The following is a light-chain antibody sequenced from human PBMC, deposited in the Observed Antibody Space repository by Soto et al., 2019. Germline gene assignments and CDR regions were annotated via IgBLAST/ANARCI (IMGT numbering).Light chain of an antibody. CDR1: SSDVGAYNY. CDR2: DVT. Sequence: QSALTQPRSVSGSPGQSVIISCTGTSSDVGAYNYVSWYQQHPGKAPKLMIYDVTKRPSGVPDRFSGSKSGNTASLTISGLQAEDEADYYCCSYVGSYTVIFGGGTKLTVL. CDR3: CSYVGSYTVI. V-gene: IGLV2-11*01. J-gene: IGLJ2*01.